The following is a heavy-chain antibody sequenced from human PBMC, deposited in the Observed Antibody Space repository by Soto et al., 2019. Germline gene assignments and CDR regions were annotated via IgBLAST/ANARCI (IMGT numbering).Heavy chain of an antibody. Sequence: SETLSLTCTVSGGSIRSGGYYWSWIRQHPGKGLEWIGYVYYSGSTYYNPSLKSRVTISVDTSKNEFSLKLSSVTAADTAVYYCARRAETNGWNGFGADKYYFDFWGQGTLVTVSS. CDR3: ARRAETNGWNGFGADKYYFDF. D-gene: IGHD1-1*01. J-gene: IGHJ4*02. CDR2: VYYSGST. V-gene: IGHV4-31*03. CDR1: GGSIRSGGYY.